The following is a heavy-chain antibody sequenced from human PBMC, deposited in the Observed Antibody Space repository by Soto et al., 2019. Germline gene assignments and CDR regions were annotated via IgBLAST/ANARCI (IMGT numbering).Heavy chain of an antibody. CDR1: GGSISGYF. J-gene: IGHJ4*02. Sequence: SETPSLTCTVSGGSISGYFWSWIRQPPGKGLEWIGYLYYSGSTNYNPSLRSRVTISVDTSRNQFSLKLSSVTAADTAVYYCVRHANRHYGLYYCDYWGRGAMVTVSS. V-gene: IGHV4-59*08. CDR2: LYYSGST. D-gene: IGHD4-17*01. CDR3: VRHANRHYGLYYCDY.